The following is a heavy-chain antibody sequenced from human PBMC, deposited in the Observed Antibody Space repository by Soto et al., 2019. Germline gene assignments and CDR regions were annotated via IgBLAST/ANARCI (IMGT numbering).Heavy chain of an antibody. D-gene: IGHD2-15*01. CDR1: GYTFTSYV. Sequence: ASVKVSCKASGYTFTSYVISWVRQAPGQGLEWMGWISAYNGNANYAQKLQGRVTMTTDTSTSTAYMELRSLRSDDTTVYYCARVMVVAASWYYGMDVWGQGTMVTVCS. J-gene: IGHJ6*02. CDR2: ISAYNGNA. CDR3: ARVMVVAASWYYGMDV. V-gene: IGHV1-18*01.